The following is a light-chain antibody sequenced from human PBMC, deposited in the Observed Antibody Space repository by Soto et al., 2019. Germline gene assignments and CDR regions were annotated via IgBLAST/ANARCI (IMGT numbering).Light chain of an antibody. Sequence: DIQITHSPYTLSGSVGDRVTITCRASQTISIWLAWYQQKPGKAPYLLISDVSSLERGVPSRFSASGSGTEFTLTISSMQPDDFATFYCQQYNGYSRTFGQGTKVDIK. V-gene: IGKV1-5*01. CDR2: DVS. J-gene: IGKJ1*01. CDR1: QTISIW. CDR3: QQYNGYSRT.